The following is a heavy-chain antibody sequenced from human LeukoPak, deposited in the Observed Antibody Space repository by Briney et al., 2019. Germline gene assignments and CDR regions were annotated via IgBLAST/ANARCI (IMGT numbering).Heavy chain of an antibody. CDR2: LSGSGGST. CDR1: GFTFSSYA. V-gene: IGHV3-23*01. D-gene: IGHD3-22*01. J-gene: IGHJ4*02. Sequence: GGSLRLSCAASGFTFSSYALTWVRQAPGKGLEWVSALSGSGGSTYYADSVKGRFTISRDNAKNTLYLQMNSLRAEDTAVYYCARDRKMFYDSSGYYDYWGQGTLVTVSS. CDR3: ARDRKMFYDSSGYYDY.